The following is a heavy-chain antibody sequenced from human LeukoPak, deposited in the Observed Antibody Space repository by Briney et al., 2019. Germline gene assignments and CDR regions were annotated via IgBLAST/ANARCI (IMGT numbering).Heavy chain of an antibody. CDR3: ARSALLNTAMADYYYYYGMDV. J-gene: IGHJ6*02. D-gene: IGHD5-18*01. Sequence: GGSLRLSCAASGFTFSNAWMSWVRQAPGKGLEWVAVISYDGSNKYYADSVKGRFTISRDNSKNTLYLQMNSLRAEDTAVYYCARSALLNTAMADYYYYYGMDVWGQGTTVTVSS. V-gene: IGHV3-30*03. CDR2: ISYDGSNK. CDR1: GFTFSNAW.